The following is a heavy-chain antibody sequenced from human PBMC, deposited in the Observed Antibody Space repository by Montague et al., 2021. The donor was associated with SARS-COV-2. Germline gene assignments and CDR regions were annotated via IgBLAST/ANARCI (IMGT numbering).Heavy chain of an antibody. CDR3: ARVGRDSAILPIAIHYGMDV. Sequence: SLSLSLSASGFTASSNYMTWVRQAPGKGLEWVSVIYSGGSTYYADSVKGRFTISRDNSKNTLYLQLNSLRAEDTAVYYCARVGRDSAILPIAIHYGMDVWGQGTTVTASS. CDR2: IYSGGST. J-gene: IGHJ6*02. CDR1: GFTASSNY. V-gene: IGHV3-53*01. D-gene: IGHD2-2*01.